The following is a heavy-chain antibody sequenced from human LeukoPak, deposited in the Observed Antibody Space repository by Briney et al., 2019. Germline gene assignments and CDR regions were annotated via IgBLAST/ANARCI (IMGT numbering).Heavy chain of an antibody. CDR1: GYSISSGYY. Sequence: SETLSLTCAVSGYSISSGYYWGWIRQPPGKGLEWIGSIYHSGSTYYNPSLKSRVTISVDTSKNQFSLKLSSVTAADTAVYYCARALGYCSSTSCYTPIDYWGQGTLVIVSS. CDR2: IYHSGST. D-gene: IGHD2-2*02. V-gene: IGHV4-38-2*01. J-gene: IGHJ4*02. CDR3: ARALGYCSSTSCYTPIDY.